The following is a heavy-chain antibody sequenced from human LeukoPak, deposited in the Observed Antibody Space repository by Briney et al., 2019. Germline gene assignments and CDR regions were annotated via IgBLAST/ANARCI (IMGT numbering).Heavy chain of an antibody. CDR1: GDSISNYY. J-gene: IGHJ4*02. CDR3: ARVVGSGNYFDY. CDR2: IYYSGSS. Sequence: SETLSLTCTVSGDSISNYYWTWIRQPPGKKLESIGYIYYSGSSNYNPSLKSRVTISLDASRNQFSLKLSSVTAADTAVYYCARVVGSGNYFDYWGQGTLVTVSS. V-gene: IGHV4-59*08. D-gene: IGHD3-10*01.